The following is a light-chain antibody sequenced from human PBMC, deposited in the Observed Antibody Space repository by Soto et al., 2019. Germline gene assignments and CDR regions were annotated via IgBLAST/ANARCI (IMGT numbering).Light chain of an antibody. J-gene: IGLJ1*01. V-gene: IGLV2-14*01. CDR3: SSYTSSSTLNV. CDR2: DVS. CDR1: SSDVGGYNY. Sequence: QSALTQPASVSGSPGQSITISCTGTSSDVGGYNYVSWYQQHPGKAPKLMIYDVSNRPSGVSNRFSGSKXXXTASLTXSGLQAEDEADYYCSSYTSSSTLNVFGTGTKLTVL.